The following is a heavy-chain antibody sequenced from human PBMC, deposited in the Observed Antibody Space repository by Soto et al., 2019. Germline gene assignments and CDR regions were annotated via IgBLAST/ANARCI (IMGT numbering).Heavy chain of an antibody. D-gene: IGHD6-13*01. CDR1: GYTFTGYY. CDR2: INPNSGGT. Sequence: KVSCHASGYTFTGYYRRCVRQAPGQGLEWMGWINPNSGGTNYAQKFQGRVTMTRDTSISTAYMELSRLRSDDTAVYYCARDEGIAAAGLDPWGQGTLVTVSS. V-gene: IGHV1-2*02. J-gene: IGHJ5*02. CDR3: ARDEGIAAAGLDP.